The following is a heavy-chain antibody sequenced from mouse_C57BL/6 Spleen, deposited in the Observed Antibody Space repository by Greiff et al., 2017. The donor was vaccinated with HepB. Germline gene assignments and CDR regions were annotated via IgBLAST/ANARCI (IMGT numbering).Heavy chain of an antibody. Sequence: EVQLQQSGPELVKPGASVKIPCKASGYTFTDYNMDWVKQSHGKSLEWIGDINPNNGGTIYNQKFKGKATLTVDKSSSTAYMELRSLTSEDTAVYYCARGAIYEAMDYWGQGTSVTVSS. V-gene: IGHV1-18*01. D-gene: IGHD1-1*01. CDR3: ARGAIYEAMDY. CDR1: GYTFTDYN. J-gene: IGHJ4*01. CDR2: INPNNGGT.